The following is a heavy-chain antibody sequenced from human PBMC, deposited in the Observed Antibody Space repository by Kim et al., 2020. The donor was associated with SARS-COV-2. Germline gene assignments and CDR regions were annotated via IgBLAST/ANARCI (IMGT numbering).Heavy chain of an antibody. CDR1: GYTLTELS. V-gene: IGHV1-24*01. CDR3: ATHRSIAVAGTRLDDYFDY. Sequence: ASVKVSCKVSGYTLTELSMHWVRQAPGKGLEWMGGFDPEDGETIYAQKFQGRVTMTEDTSTDTAYMELSSLRSEDTAVYYCATHRSIAVAGTRLDDYFDYWGQGTLVTVSS. J-gene: IGHJ4*02. CDR2: FDPEDGET. D-gene: IGHD6-19*01.